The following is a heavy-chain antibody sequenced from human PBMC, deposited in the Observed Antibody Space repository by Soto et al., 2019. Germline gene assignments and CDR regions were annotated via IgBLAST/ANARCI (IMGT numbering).Heavy chain of an antibody. D-gene: IGHD6-19*01. V-gene: IGHV1-18*04. Sequence: ASVKVSCKASGYTFTSYCISWVLQAPGQGLEWMGWISAYNGNTNYAQKLQGRVTMTTDTSTSTAYMELRSLRSDDTAVYYCASSEGYSSGWSQNTYFDYWGQGTLVTAPQ. CDR3: ASSEGYSSGWSQNTYFDY. CDR2: ISAYNGNT. CDR1: GYTFTSYC. J-gene: IGHJ4*02.